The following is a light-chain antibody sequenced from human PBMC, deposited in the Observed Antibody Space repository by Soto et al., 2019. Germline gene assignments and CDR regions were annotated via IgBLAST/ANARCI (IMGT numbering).Light chain of an antibody. CDR1: QSVGTK. Sequence: IVMTQSPATLSVSPGERANLSCRASQSVGTKLAWYQQTPGQAPRLLIYGAVNRATGIPDRFSGGGSGTDFTLTITRLEPEDFAVYYCQYYGNSPLTFGQGTKVDIK. V-gene: IGKV3-20*01. J-gene: IGKJ1*01. CDR2: GAV. CDR3: QYYGNSPLT.